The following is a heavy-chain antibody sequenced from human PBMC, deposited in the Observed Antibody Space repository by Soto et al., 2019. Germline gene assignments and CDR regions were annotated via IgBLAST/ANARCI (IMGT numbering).Heavy chain of an antibody. D-gene: IGHD6-19*01. V-gene: IGHV3-23*01. CDR2: ISGSVGTT. CDR3: AKDHLFSGWTSGGYFDY. J-gene: IGHJ4*02. Sequence: PGGSLRLSCEASGFTFSSYAMSCVRQAPGKGLEWVSVISGSVGTTYYADSVKGRFTISRDNSKNTLYLQMNNLRAEDTAVYYCAKDHLFSGWTSGGYFDYWGQGALVTVSS. CDR1: GFTFSSYA.